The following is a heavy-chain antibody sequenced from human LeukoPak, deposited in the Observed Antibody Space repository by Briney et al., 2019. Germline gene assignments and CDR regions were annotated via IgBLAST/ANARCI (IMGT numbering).Heavy chain of an antibody. CDR1: GYTFTSYD. CDR2: MDPKSGNT. V-gene: IGHV1-8*01. Sequence: ASVKVSCKASGYTFTSYDINWVRQATGQGLEWMAWMDPKSGNTGYSRKFQDRIFLTLNTSTNTAYMELSGLRSEDTAIYYSARPPRSSDWYLNYFDPWGQGTLVTVSS. CDR3: ARPPRSSDWYLNYFDP. D-gene: IGHD6-19*01. J-gene: IGHJ5*02.